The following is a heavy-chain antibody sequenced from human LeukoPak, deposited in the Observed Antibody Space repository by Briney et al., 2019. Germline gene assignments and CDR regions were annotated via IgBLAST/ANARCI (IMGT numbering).Heavy chain of an antibody. V-gene: IGHV4-34*01. CDR2: INHSGST. Sequence: SETLSPTCAVYGGSFSGYYWSWIRQPPGKGLEWIGEINHSGSTNYNPSLKSRVTISVDKSKNQLSLKLISVTAADTAVYYCARGDASGYPDYWGQGTLVTVSS. CDR1: GGSFSGYY. CDR3: ARGDASGYPDY. D-gene: IGHD3-22*01. J-gene: IGHJ4*02.